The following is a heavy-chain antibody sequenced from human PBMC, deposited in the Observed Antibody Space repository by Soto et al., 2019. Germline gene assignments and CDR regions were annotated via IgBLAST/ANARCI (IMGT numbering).Heavy chain of an antibody. Sequence: EVQLLDSGGSLVQPGGSLRLSCAASGFTFSTYAMSWVRQAPGKGLEWVSTISGSGDSTYYSDSVRGRFTISRDNSRNTLYLQMTSLRVEDTAVYYCAKGSEGYCSRTSCLYFSDYWGQGTRVTVSS. J-gene: IGHJ4*02. CDR3: AKGSEGYCSRTSCLYFSDY. D-gene: IGHD2-2*01. CDR1: GFTFSTYA. CDR2: ISGSGDST. V-gene: IGHV3-23*01.